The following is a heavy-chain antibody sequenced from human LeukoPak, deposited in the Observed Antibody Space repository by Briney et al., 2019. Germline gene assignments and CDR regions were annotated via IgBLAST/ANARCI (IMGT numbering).Heavy chain of an antibody. CDR3: ATDSRYFDTNRYFDP. V-gene: IGHV1-24*01. J-gene: IGHJ5*02. D-gene: IGHD3-22*01. Sequence: GASVKVSCKVSGDSLTELSMHWVRQAPGQGLEWMGGLDAEQGEIIYAQEFQGRVTMTEDTSTNTAYMELSSLTSADTAVYYCATDSRYFDTNRYFDPWGQGTLITVSS. CDR2: LDAEQGEI. CDR1: GDSLTELS.